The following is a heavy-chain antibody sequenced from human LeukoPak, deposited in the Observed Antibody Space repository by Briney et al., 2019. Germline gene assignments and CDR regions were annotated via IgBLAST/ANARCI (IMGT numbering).Heavy chain of an antibody. Sequence: SVKVSCKASEGTFSSYAISWVRQAPGQGLERMGRIIPTLGIADYAQKFQGRVTIAAANYTRTAYMELSGLRSEAAAVYYCGRNYELELRYSEYWGQGTLVTVSS. V-gene: IGHV1-69*04. CDR1: EGTFSSYA. CDR2: IIPTLGIA. D-gene: IGHD1-7*01. CDR3: GRNYELELRYSEY. J-gene: IGHJ4*02.